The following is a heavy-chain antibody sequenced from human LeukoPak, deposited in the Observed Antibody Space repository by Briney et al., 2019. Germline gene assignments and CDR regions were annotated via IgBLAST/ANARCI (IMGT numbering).Heavy chain of an antibody. V-gene: IGHV3-23*01. Sequence: GGSLRLSCAASGFTFSSYAMSWVRQAPGKGLEWVSAISGSGGSTYYADSVKGRFTISRDNSKNTLYLQMNSLRAEDTAVYYCAKSLGGYFYYYGMDVWGRGTTVTVSS. CDR3: AKSLGGYFYYYGMDV. D-gene: IGHD3-22*01. J-gene: IGHJ6*02. CDR2: ISGSGGST. CDR1: GFTFSSYA.